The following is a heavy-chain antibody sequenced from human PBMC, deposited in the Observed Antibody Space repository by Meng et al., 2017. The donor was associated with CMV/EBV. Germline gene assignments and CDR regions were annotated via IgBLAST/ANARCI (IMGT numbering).Heavy chain of an antibody. CDR1: YG. Sequence: YGLPWFRQAPGNVLEWVAVIWYDGSHKYYADSVKGRFTISRDNSKNTLYLQMNSLRAEDTAVYYCAKDGCSSTSCLPPYYYYGMDVWGQGTTVTV. CDR2: IWYDGSHK. D-gene: IGHD2-2*01. CDR3: AKDGCSSTSCLPPYYYYGMDV. V-gene: IGHV3-33*06. J-gene: IGHJ6*02.